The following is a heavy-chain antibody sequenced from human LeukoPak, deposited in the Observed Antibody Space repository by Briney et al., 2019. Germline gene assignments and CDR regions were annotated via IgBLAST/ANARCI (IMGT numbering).Heavy chain of an antibody. CDR1: GGTFSSYA. V-gene: IGHV1-69*04. J-gene: IGHJ6*02. D-gene: IGHD5-12*01. CDR3: ARVEYIVATIPRDYYYYGMDV. CDR2: IIPILGRA. Sequence: SSVKLSCKASGGTFSSYAINWVRQAPGQGMEWMGRIIPILGRANYAQQFQGRVTMTAYKTTSTAYMELSSPRSEDTAVYYWARVEYIVATIPRDYYYYGMDVWGQGTTVTVSS.